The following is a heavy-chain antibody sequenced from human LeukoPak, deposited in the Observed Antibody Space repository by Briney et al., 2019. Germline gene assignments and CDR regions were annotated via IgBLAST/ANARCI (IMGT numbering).Heavy chain of an antibody. CDR2: IKSKTDGGTT. D-gene: IGHD6-13*01. J-gene: IGHJ4*02. CDR1: GFTFGNAW. V-gene: IGHV3-15*01. CDR3: TRQQLVLDY. Sequence: GGSLRLSCAASGFTFGNAWMSWVRQAPGKGLEWVGHIKSKTDGGTTDYAAPVKGRFTTSRDDSKNTLYLQMNSLKTEDTAVYYCTRQQLVLDYWGQGTLVTVSS.